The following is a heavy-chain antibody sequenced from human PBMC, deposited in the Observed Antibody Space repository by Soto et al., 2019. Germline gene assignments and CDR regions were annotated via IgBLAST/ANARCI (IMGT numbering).Heavy chain of an antibody. CDR1: GFKFSDYW. V-gene: IGHV3-7*03. Sequence: HPXVSLRLSCAASGFKFSDYWMSWVRQAPGKGLEWVGNIKHDTSEAHYADSVKGRFTITRDNIMNLLFLQINGLRSDDTASYYCARDGLLFSGPYRPSRFDYWGLGTLVTVSS. CDR3: ARDGLLFSGPYRPSRFDY. CDR2: IKHDTSEA. J-gene: IGHJ4*02. D-gene: IGHD3-16*02.